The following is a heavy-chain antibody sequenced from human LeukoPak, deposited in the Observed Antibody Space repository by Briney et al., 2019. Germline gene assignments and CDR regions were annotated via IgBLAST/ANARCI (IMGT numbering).Heavy chain of an antibody. V-gene: IGHV1-69*10. CDR2: FIPVLGTA. CDR3: AGIPVFGVVLHQEPV. CDR1: GGSFSDYA. D-gene: IGHD2-8*01. J-gene: IGHJ6*04. Sequence: SVKVSCKAPGGSFSDYALNWVRQAPGQGLEWMGVFIPVLGTANSTQNFQDRVSITADISTHTVYMELSSLKSEDTAVYFCAGIPVFGVVLHQEPVWGKGTTVTVSS.